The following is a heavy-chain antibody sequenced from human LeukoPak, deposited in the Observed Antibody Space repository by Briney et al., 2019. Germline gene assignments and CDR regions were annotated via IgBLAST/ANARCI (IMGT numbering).Heavy chain of an antibody. V-gene: IGHV4-34*01. J-gene: IGHJ4*02. D-gene: IGHD5-24*01. CDR2: INHSGST. Sequence: PSETLSLTCAVYGGSFSGYYWSWIRQPPGKGLEWIGEINHSGSTNYNPSLKSRVTISVDTSKNQFSLNLSSVTAADTAVYYCARWAGGDGCNVHFDYWGQGTLVTVSS. CDR3: ARWAGGDGCNVHFDY. CDR1: GGSFSGYY.